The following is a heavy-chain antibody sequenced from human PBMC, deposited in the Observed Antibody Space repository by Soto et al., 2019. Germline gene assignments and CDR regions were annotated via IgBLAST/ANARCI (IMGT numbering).Heavy chain of an antibody. Sequence: EVQLVESGGGLVQPGGSLRLSCEASGFAFSTFWMHWVRQAPGKGLVWVSRINSDGSSTYYGDSVKGRVTISRDNAKKTLYLQRNSRTPEDTAVYYGARYFKYGGQGTLVTVSS. V-gene: IGHV3-74*01. CDR2: INSDGSST. J-gene: IGHJ4*02. CDR3: ARYFKY. CDR1: GFAFSTFW.